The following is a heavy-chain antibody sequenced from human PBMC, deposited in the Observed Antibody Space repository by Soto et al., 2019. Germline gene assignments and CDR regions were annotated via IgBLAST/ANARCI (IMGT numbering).Heavy chain of an antibody. CDR1: GGTFSSYA. V-gene: IGHV1-69*06. Sequence: WASVKVSCKASGGTFSSYAISWVRQAPGQGLEWMGGIIPIFGTANYAQKFQGRVTITADKSTSTAYMELSSLRSEDTAVYYCAREIAVAGGGNWFDPWGQGTLVTVSS. CDR2: IIPIFGTA. CDR3: AREIAVAGGGNWFDP. D-gene: IGHD6-19*01. J-gene: IGHJ5*02.